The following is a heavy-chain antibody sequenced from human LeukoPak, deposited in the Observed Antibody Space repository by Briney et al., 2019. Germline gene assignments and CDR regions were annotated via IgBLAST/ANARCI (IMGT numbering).Heavy chain of an antibody. J-gene: IGHJ4*02. V-gene: IGHV4-39*01. CDR2: IYYSGST. CDR3: ARRMADSGGDLVDY. Sequence: SETLSLTCTVSGGSISSSSYYWGWIRQPPGKGLEWIGSIYYSGSTYYNPSLKSRVTISVDTSKNQFSLKLSSVTAADTAVYYCARRMADSGGDLVDYWGQGTLVTVSS. CDR1: GGSISSSSYY. D-gene: IGHD2-21*01.